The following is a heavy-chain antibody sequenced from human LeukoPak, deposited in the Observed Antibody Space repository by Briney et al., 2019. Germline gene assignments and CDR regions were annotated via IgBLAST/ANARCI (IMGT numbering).Heavy chain of an antibody. V-gene: IGHV4-59*13. CDR3: AREAPLYYYGMDV. Sequence: PGGSLRLSCAVSGFTFSSYAMSWVRQAPGKGLEWIGYIYYSGSTNYNPSLKSRVTISVDTSKNQFSLKLSSVTAADTAVYYCAREAPLYYYGMDVWGQGTTVTVSS. CDR2: IYYSGST. CDR1: GFTFSSYA. J-gene: IGHJ6*02.